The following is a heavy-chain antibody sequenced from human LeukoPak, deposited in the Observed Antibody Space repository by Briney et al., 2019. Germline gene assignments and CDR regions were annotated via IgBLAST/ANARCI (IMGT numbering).Heavy chain of an antibody. Sequence: SETLSLTCTVSGVSISSSNSYWGWIRQPPGKGLEWIGSIYYSGNTYYNASLKSQVSISIDTSKNQFSLRLTSVTAADTAVYYCARHEWGITNAFDIWGQGTMVTVSS. CDR1: GVSISSSNSY. V-gene: IGHV4-39*01. J-gene: IGHJ3*02. CDR3: ARHEWGITNAFDI. D-gene: IGHD1-14*01. CDR2: IYYSGNT.